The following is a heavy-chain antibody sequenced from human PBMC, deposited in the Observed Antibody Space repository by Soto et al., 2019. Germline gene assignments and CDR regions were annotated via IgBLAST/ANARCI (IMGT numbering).Heavy chain of an antibody. J-gene: IGHJ3*02. CDR3: ARITITGDAFDI. V-gene: IGHV4-59*01. CDR2: IYYSGST. D-gene: IGHD3-16*01. Sequence: SETLSLTCTVSGGSISSYYWSWIRQPPGKGLEWIGYIYYSGSTNYNPSLKSRVTISVDTSKNQFSLKLSSVTAADTAVYYCARITITGDAFDIRGQGTMVTVSS. CDR1: GGSISSYY.